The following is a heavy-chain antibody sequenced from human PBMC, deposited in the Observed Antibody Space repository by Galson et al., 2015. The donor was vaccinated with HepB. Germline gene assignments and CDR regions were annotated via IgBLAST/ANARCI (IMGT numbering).Heavy chain of an antibody. CDR1: GFTFSSYG. CDR3: ARGVGGCSGGSCYYYFDY. J-gene: IGHJ4*02. V-gene: IGHV3-33*08. D-gene: IGHD2-15*01. Sequence: SLRLSCAASGFTFSSYGMHWVRQAPGKGLEWVAVIWYDGSNKYYADSVKGRFTISRDNSKNTLYLQMNSLRAEDTAVYYCARGVGGCSGGSCYYYFDYWGQGTLVTVSS. CDR2: IWYDGSNK.